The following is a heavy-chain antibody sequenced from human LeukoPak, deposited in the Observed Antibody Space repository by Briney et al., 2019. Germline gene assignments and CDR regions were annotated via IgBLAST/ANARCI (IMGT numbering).Heavy chain of an antibody. CDR2: IYYSGST. CDR3: ASVDIVATAAFDI. D-gene: IGHD5-12*01. V-gene: IGHV4-59*12. J-gene: IGHJ3*02. Sequence: SETLSLTCTVSGGSISSYYWSWIRQPPGKGLEWIGYIYYSGSTYYDPSLKSRVTISVDRSKNQFSLKLSSVTAADTAVYYCASVDIVATAAFDIWGQGTMVTVSS. CDR1: GGSISSYY.